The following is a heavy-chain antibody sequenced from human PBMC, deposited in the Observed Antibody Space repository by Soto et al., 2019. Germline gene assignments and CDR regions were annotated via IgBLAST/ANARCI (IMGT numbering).Heavy chain of an antibody. V-gene: IGHV3-48*01. Sequence: SLRLSCAASGFTFSSYSMNWVRQAPGKGLEWVSYISSSSSTIYYADSVKGRFTISRDNAKNSLYLQMNSLRAEDTAVYYCARGAYLNWFDPWGQGTLVTVSS. J-gene: IGHJ5*02. CDR3: ARGAYLNWFDP. CDR1: GFTFSSYS. CDR2: ISSSSSTI.